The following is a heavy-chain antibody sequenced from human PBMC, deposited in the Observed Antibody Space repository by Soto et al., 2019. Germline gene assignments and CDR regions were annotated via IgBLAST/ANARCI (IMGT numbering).Heavy chain of an antibody. V-gene: IGHV6-1*01. J-gene: IGHJ3*02. Sequence: SQALSLTGAISADSVSINSAAWNWIRQSPSRCLEWLGRTYYRSKWYNDYAVSVKSRITINPDTSKKQFCLQLNSVTPEDTTVFYFARGRRNCRGGSCYYTADSDIWGQRTMVTVSS. CDR3: ARGRRNCRGGSCYYTADSDI. CDR1: ADSVSINSAA. D-gene: IGHD2-15*01. CDR2: TYYRSKWYN.